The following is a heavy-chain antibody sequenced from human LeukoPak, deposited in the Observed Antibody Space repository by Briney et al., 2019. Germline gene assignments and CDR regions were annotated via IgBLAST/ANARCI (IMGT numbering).Heavy chain of an antibody. CDR2: IWGNGYTT. CDR3: ARGGGFDFDY. J-gene: IGHJ4*02. V-gene: IGHV3-23*01. Sequence: GGSLRLSCTGSGFTFSRYSINWVRQAPGKGLEWVSVIWGNGYTTYYADSVKGRFTISRDNSKNTLYLQMNSLRAEDTAVYYCARGGGFDFDYWGQGTLVTVSS. D-gene: IGHD3-16*01. CDR1: GFTFSRYS.